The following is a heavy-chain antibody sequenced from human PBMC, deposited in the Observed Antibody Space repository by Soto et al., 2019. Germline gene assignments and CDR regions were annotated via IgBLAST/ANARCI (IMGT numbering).Heavy chain of an antibody. Sequence: QVQLQESGPGLVKPSQTLSLTCTVSGGSISSGCYYWGGIRQHPGKGLDWIGYSYYSGSTYYNPSLKRRVTISVDTSKNQFSLKLSSVTAADTAVYYCAREPVIWGQGTLVPVSS. V-gene: IGHV4-31*03. CDR3: AREPVI. CDR1: GGSISSGCYY. CDR2: SYYSGST. D-gene: IGHD3-10*01. J-gene: IGHJ4*02.